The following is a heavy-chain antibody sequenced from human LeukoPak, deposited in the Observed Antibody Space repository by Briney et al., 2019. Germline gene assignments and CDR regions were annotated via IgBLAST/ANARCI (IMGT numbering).Heavy chain of an antibody. Sequence: KASETLSLTCAVYGGSFSGYYWSWIRQPPGKGLEWIGEINHSGSTNYNPSLKSRVTISVDTSKNQFSLKLSSVTAADTAVYYCASAVNVDTAMPFPEGFGIWGQGTMVTVSS. CDR3: ASAVNVDTAMPFPEGFGI. J-gene: IGHJ3*02. CDR2: INHSGST. V-gene: IGHV4-34*01. CDR1: GGSFSGYY. D-gene: IGHD5-18*01.